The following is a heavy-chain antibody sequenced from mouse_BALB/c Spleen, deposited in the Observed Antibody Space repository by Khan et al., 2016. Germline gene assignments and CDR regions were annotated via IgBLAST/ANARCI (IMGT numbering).Heavy chain of an antibody. CDR1: GFTFTDYY. V-gene: IGHV7-3*02. CDR3: ARFSSNWAVDY. D-gene: IGHD4-1*01. J-gene: IGHJ2*01. CDR2: IRNKANGYTT. Sequence: EVELVESGGGLVQPGGSLRLSCATSGFTFTDYYMSWVRQPPGKVLEWLGFIRNKANGYTTEYSASVTGRFTISRDNSQSILYLQMNTLRAEDSATYYCARFSSNWAVDYWGQGTTLTVSS.